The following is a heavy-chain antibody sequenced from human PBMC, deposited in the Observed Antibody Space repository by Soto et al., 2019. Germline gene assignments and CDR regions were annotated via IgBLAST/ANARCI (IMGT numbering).Heavy chain of an antibody. Sequence: GGSLRLSCTALTGSAMSWGRRGRGKGLEWISTISPTGNTHYADSVEGRFTISRDDSKNTFYLQMNNLRADDTGVYYCAKDPSTGHADLWGQGTLVTVSS. J-gene: IGHJ5*02. D-gene: IGHD3-9*01. V-gene: IGHV3-23*01. CDR3: AKDPSTGHADL. CDR2: ISPTGNT. CDR1: TGSA.